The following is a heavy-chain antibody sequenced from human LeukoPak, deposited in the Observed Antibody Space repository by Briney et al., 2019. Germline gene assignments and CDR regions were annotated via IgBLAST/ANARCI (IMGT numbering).Heavy chain of an antibody. CDR2: INAGNGNT. D-gene: IGHD2-2*01. J-gene: IGHJ3*02. CDR1: GYTFTSYA. V-gene: IGHV1-3*01. CDR3: ARDCGSTSCSGAFDI. Sequence: VASVKVSCKASGYTFTSYAMHWVRQAPGQRLEWMGWINAGNGNTKYSQKFQGRVTITRDTSASTAYMELSSLRSEDTAVYYCARDCGSTSCSGAFDIWGQGTMVTVSS.